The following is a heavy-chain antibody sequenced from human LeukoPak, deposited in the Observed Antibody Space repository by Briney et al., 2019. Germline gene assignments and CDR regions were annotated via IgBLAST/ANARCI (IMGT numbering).Heavy chain of an antibody. V-gene: IGHV3-23*01. D-gene: IGHD3-3*01. CDR3: AKETYGFLEWSNRGYFQH. CDR2: ISGSGGST. Sequence: PGGSLRLSCAASGFTFSSYAMSWVRQAPGKGLEWVSAISGSGGSTYYADSVKGRFTISRDNSKNTLYLQMNSLRAEDTAVYYCAKETYGFLEWSNRGYFQHWGQGTLVTVSS. CDR1: GFTFSSYA. J-gene: IGHJ1*01.